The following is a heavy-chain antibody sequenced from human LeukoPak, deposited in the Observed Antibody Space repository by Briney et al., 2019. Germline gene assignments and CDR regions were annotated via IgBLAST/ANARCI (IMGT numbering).Heavy chain of an antibody. CDR3: ARDGYGSGKGFFDY. D-gene: IGHD3-10*01. V-gene: IGHV1-69*05. Sequence: SVKVSCKASGGTFSSYAISWVRQAPGQGLEWMGGIIPIFGTANYAQKFQGRVTITTDESTSTAYMELRSLTSDDTAVYYCARDGYGSGKGFFDYWGQGTLVTVSS. CDR1: GGTFSSYA. J-gene: IGHJ4*02. CDR2: IIPIFGTA.